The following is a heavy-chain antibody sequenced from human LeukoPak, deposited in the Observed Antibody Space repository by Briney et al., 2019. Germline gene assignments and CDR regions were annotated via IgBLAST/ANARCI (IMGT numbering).Heavy chain of an antibody. CDR2: ISGSGGST. CDR1: GLTFSSYA. D-gene: IGHD6-13*01. V-gene: IGHV3-23*01. CDR3: ARRLAAAGAFDI. Sequence: PGGSLRLSCAASGLTFSSYAMSWVRQVTGKGLEWVSGISGSGGSTYYADSVKGRFTISRDNPKNTLYLQMNSLRAEDTAVYYCARRLAAAGAFDIWGQGTMVTVSS. J-gene: IGHJ3*02.